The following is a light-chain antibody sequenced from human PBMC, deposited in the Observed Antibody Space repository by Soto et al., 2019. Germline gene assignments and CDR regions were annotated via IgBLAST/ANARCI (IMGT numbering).Light chain of an antibody. CDR2: GNN. V-gene: IGLV1-40*01. Sequence: QSVLTQPPSVSGAPGQRVTISCTGSNSNIGAGFAVHWYQQLPGTAPKLLIHGNNNRPSGVPDRFSGSKSDTSASLAITGLQADDKADYYCHSYDSRLNCYVFGTGTKVTVL. J-gene: IGLJ1*01. CDR3: HSYDSRLNCYV. CDR1: NSNIGAGFA.